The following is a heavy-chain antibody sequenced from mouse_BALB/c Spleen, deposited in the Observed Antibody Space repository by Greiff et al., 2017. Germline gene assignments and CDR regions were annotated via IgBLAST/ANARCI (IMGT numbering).Heavy chain of an antibody. J-gene: IGHJ4*01. D-gene: IGHD2-1*01. CDR1: GFNIKDYY. CDR2: IDPENGDT. CDR3: CSYGNYDYYAMDY. Sequence: VQLQQSGAELVRSGASVKLSCTASGFNIKDYYMPWVKQRPEQGLEWIGWIDPENGDTEYAPKFQGKATMTADTSSNTAYLQLSSLTSEDTAVYYSCSYGNYDYYAMDYWGQGTSVTVSS. V-gene: IGHV14-4*02.